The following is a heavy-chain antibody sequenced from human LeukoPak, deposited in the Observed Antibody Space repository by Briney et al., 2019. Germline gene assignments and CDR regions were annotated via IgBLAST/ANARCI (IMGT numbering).Heavy chain of an antibody. V-gene: IGHV4-59*08. D-gene: IGHD3-22*01. J-gene: IGHJ6*03. CDR1: GGSISSYY. CDR2: IYYSGST. CDR3: ARVGDSSGYYEDDYYYMDV. Sequence: SETLSLTCTVSGGSISSYYWSWIRQPPGKGLEWIGYIYYSGSTNYNPSLKSRVTISVDTSKNQFSLKLSSVTAADTAVYYCARVGDSSGYYEDDYYYMDVWGKGTTVTISS.